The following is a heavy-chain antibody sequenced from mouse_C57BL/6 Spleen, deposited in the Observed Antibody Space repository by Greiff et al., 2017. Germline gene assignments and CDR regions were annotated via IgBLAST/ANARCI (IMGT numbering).Heavy chain of an antibody. CDR3: ARKRNYAGFYY. CDR2: INPSTGGT. V-gene: IGHV1-42*01. Sequence: EVQLQQSGPELVKPGASVKISCKASGYSFTGYYMNWVKQSPEKSLEWIGEINPSTGGTTYNQKFKAKATLTVDKSSSTAYMQLKSLTSEDSAVYYCARKRNYAGFYYWGQGATLSVSS. CDR1: GYSFTGYY. D-gene: IGHD2-4*01. J-gene: IGHJ2*01.